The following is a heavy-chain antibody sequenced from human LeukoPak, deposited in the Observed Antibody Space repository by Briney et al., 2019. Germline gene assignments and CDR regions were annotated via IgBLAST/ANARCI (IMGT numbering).Heavy chain of an antibody. V-gene: IGHV3-30*02. Sequence: GGSLRLSCAASGFSFSTYGMPWVRQAPGKGLEWVTFIRYDGSNKHYADSVKGRFTISRDNSKSTLYLQMSSLRAEDTAVYYCAKAGLTGLDYWGQGTLVTVSS. D-gene: IGHD3/OR15-3a*01. J-gene: IGHJ4*02. CDR3: AKAGLTGLDY. CDR1: GFSFSTYG. CDR2: IRYDGSNK.